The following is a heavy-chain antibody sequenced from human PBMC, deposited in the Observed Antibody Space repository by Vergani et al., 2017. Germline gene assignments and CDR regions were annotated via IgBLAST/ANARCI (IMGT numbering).Heavy chain of an antibody. J-gene: IGHJ4*02. Sequence: QVQVVQSGAAVKKSGASVKFSCKTSGYTFSNYYMHWVRPAPGQGLEWMGIINPSGGHTNYAQKFQGRVTMTRDTSTSTVYMELSSLRSEETAIYYCARGDYGILTGYRYWGQGTLVTVSA. V-gene: IGHV1-46*03. CDR2: INPSGGHT. CDR1: GYTFSNYY. D-gene: IGHD3-9*01. CDR3: ARGDYGILTGYRY.